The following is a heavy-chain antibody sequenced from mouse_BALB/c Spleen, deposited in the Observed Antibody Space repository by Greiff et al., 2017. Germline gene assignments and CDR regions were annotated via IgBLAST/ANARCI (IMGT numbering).Heavy chain of an antibody. J-gene: IGHJ4*01. D-gene: IGHD2-4*01. V-gene: IGHV6-6*02. Sequence: EVKLEESGGGLVQPGGSMKLSCVASGFTFSNYWMNWVRQSPEKGLEWVAEIRLKSNNYATHYAESVKGRFTISRDDSKSSVYLQMNNLRAEDTGIYYCTRRDYDYAMDYWGQGTSVTVSS. CDR2: IRLKSNNYAT. CDR1: GFTFSNYW. CDR3: TRRDYDYAMDY.